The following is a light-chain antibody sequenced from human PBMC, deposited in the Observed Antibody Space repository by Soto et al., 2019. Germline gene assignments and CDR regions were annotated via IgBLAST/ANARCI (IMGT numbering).Light chain of an antibody. Sequence: DIQLTQSPSFLSASVGDRVTITCRASQGISSYLAWYQLKPGKAPKLLISTASTLQSGVPSRFSGSGSGTDFTLTISCLQSEDFATYYCQQYYSYPVTFGQGTKVDIK. V-gene: IGKV1-9*01. CDR1: QGISSY. J-gene: IGKJ1*01. CDR3: QQYYSYPVT. CDR2: TAS.